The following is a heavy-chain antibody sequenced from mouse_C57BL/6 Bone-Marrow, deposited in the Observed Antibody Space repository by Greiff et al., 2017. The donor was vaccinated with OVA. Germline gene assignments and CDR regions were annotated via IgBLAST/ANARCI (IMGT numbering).Heavy chain of an antibody. Sequence: QAQLQQSGAELVKPGASVKMSCKASGYTFTTYPIEWMKQNHGKSLEWIGNFHPYNDDTKYNEKFKGKATLTVEKSSSTVYLALIRLTSDDSAVYCCARGYYGSPFAYWGQGTLVTVSA. V-gene: IGHV1-47*01. CDR1: GYTFTTYP. J-gene: IGHJ3*01. CDR3: ARGYYGSPFAY. D-gene: IGHD1-1*01. CDR2: FHPYNDDT.